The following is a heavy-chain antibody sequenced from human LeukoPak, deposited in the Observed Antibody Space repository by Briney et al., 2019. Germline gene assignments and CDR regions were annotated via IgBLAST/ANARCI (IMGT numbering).Heavy chain of an antibody. J-gene: IGHJ6*02. D-gene: IGHD6-13*01. Sequence: SETLSLTCTVPGGSISSYYWSWIRQPPGKGLEWIGYIYYSGSTNYNPSLKSRVTISVDTSKNQFSLRLSSVTAADTAVYYCARGGWQQLVPPGSYYYGMDVWGQGTTVTVSS. V-gene: IGHV4-59*01. CDR2: IYYSGST. CDR1: GGSISSYY. CDR3: ARGGWQQLVPPGSYYYGMDV.